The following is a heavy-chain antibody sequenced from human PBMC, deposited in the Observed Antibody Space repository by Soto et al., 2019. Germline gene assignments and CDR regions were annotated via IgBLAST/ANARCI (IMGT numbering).Heavy chain of an antibody. CDR1: GFTFSSYG. CDR2: IWYDGSNK. J-gene: IGHJ4*02. Sequence: GGSLRLSCAASGFTFSSYGMHWVRQAPGKGLEWVAVIWYDGSNKYYADSVKGRFTISRDNSKNTLYLQMNSLRAEDTAVYYCARDGRRYSGYDYFDYWGQGTLVTVSS. V-gene: IGHV3-33*01. CDR3: ARDGRRYSGYDYFDY. D-gene: IGHD5-12*01.